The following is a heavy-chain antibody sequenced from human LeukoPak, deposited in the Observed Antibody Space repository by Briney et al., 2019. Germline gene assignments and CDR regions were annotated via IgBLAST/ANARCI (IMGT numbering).Heavy chain of an antibody. CDR1: GFTFGDYA. CDR2: IRSKAYGGTT. J-gene: IGHJ4*02. D-gene: IGHD2-2*01. V-gene: IGHV3-49*05. Sequence: KTGGSLRLSCTASGFTFGDYAMSWFRQAPGKGLEWVGFIRSKAYGGTTEYAASVKGRFTISRDDSKSIAYLQMNSLKTEDTAVYYCTRGGVCPSGTSCFNFDYWGQGTLVTVSS. CDR3: TRGGVCPSGTSCFNFDY.